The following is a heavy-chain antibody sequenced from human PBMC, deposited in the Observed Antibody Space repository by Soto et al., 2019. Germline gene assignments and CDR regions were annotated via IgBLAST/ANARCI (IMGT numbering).Heavy chain of an antibody. CDR2: VYYRGRS. J-gene: IGHJ4*02. V-gene: IGHV4-39*01. CDR1: GGSVTNSSYY. Sequence: SETLSLTCTVSGGSVTNSSYYWSWIRQSPWKGLEWIGSVYYRGRSYSKSSVKSRVTISVDTSKNRFSLSLNSVTASDTAVYFCVSQRTTVPTQAYFDYWGPGALVTVSS. D-gene: IGHD4-17*01. CDR3: VSQRTTVPTQAYFDY.